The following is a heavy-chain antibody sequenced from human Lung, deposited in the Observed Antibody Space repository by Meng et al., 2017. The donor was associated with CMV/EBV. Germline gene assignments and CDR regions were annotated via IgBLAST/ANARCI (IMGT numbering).Heavy chain of an antibody. CDR1: GFTFSHAW. V-gene: IGHV3-15*01. D-gene: IGHD3-22*01. Sequence: GFTFSHAWMSWVRQAPGKGLEWVGRIISEADGGTTHHAAPVKGGFTISRDDSKNTLYLQMNSLKTEDTAMYYCATDLYYDDSGLRDYWGRGTLVTVSS. CDR3: ATDLYYDDSGLRDY. J-gene: IGHJ4*02. CDR2: IISEADGGTT.